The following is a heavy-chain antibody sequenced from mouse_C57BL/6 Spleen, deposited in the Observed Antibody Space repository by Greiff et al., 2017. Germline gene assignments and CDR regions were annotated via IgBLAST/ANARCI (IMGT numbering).Heavy chain of an antibody. CDR3: TFSYRDAMDY. V-gene: IGHV1-15*01. CDR2: IDPETGGT. J-gene: IGHJ4*01. CDR1: GYTFTDYE. D-gene: IGHD3-1*01. Sequence: ESGAELVRPGASVTLSCKASGYTFTDYEMHWVKQTPVHGLEWIGAIDPETGGTAYNQKFKGKAILTADKSSSTAYMELRSLTSEDSAVYYCTFSYRDAMDYWGQGTSVTVSS.